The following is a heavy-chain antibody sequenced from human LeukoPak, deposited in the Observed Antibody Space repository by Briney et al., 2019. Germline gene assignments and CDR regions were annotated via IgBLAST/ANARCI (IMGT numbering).Heavy chain of an antibody. CDR2: IKQDGSEK. CDR1: GLAFTNSW. CDR3: ARLSTAVAGGDY. J-gene: IGHJ4*02. D-gene: IGHD6-19*01. V-gene: IGHV3-7*01. Sequence: GGSLRLSCAASGLAFTNSWMSWVRQTPGEGLEWVANIKQDGSEKYYVDSVKGRFTISRDNAKNSLYLQMNSLTAEDTALYYCARLSTAVAGGDYWGQGTQVTVSS.